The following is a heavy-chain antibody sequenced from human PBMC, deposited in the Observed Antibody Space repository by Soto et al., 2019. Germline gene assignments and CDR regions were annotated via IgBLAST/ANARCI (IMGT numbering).Heavy chain of an antibody. CDR1: GYTFTSYG. J-gene: IGHJ3*02. D-gene: IGHD2-15*01. CDR3: AIFSGGSWHDAFDI. Sequence: ASVKFSCKASGYTFTSYGISWVRQAPGQGLEWMGWISAYNGNTNYAQKLQGRVTMTTDTSTSTAYMELRSLRSDDTAVYYCAIFSGGSWHDAFDIWGQGTMVTVSS. V-gene: IGHV1-18*01. CDR2: ISAYNGNT.